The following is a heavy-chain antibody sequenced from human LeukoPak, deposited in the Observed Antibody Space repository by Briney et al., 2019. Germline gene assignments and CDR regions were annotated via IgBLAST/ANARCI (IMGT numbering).Heavy chain of an antibody. J-gene: IGHJ5*02. Sequence: AGGSLRLSCAASGVTFSDHWMTWVRQTPGKGLEWVAHINQDGSEKHFVDSVEGRSTISRDNDNNSMSLQMNKLRVEDTAVYYCARGATGTYWDWFDPWGQRTLVTLSS. V-gene: IGHV3-7*01. CDR3: ARGATGTYWDWFDP. CDR1: GVTFSDHW. D-gene: IGHD1-26*01. CDR2: INQDGSEK.